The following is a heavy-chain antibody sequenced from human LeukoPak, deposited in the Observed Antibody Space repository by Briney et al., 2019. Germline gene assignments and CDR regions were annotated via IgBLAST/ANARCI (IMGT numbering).Heavy chain of an antibody. CDR2: IDHRGDT. CDR1: GGSFSRYY. J-gene: IGHJ4*03. Sequence: SETLSLTCAVYGGSFSRYYWSWIRQSPGKGLEWIAEIDHRGDTNYNPSVKSRVTISVDTSKNQFSLKVRSLSAADTAVYYCARGPTISEAGYFDFWGQGTPVTVSS. V-gene: IGHV4-34*01. CDR3: ARGPTISEAGYFDF. D-gene: IGHD2-15*01.